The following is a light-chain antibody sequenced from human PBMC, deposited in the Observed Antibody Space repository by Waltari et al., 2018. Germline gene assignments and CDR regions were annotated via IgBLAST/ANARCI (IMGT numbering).Light chain of an antibody. Sequence: EVVLTQSQGTLSLSPGEGATLSPRASESVNTFLAWYHQQPGQAPRLLSYHASNRASGIPERLSGSGCGTDFSLTISRLEPEDFAVYYGQKYDSLPGTFGQGTKVEIK. CDR1: ESVNTF. CDR2: HAS. CDR3: QKYDSLPGT. J-gene: IGKJ1*01. V-gene: IGKV3-20*01.